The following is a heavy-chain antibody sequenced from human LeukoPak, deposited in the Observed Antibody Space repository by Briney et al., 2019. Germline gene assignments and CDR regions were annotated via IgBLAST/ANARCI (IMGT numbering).Heavy chain of an antibody. CDR1: GGTFSSYA. J-gene: IGHJ3*02. Sequence: GASVNVSCKASGGTFSSYAISWVRQAPGQGLEWMGGIIPIFGTANYAQKFQGRVTITTDESTSTAYMELSSLRSEDTAVYYCARDTLGLGPEGAFDIWGQGTMVTVSS. V-gene: IGHV1-69*05. D-gene: IGHD3-16*01. CDR3: ARDTLGLGPEGAFDI. CDR2: IIPIFGTA.